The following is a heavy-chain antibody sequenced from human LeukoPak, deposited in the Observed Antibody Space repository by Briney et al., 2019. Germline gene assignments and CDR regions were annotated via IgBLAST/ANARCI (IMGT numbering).Heavy chain of an antibody. CDR1: GGSITSYS. Sequence: SETLSLTCTVSGGSITSYSWTWIRQPPGKGLEWIGYIYTSGSTNYNPSLKSRVTISVDTSKNQFSLKLSSVTAADTAVYYCARHRIYSSSSIALDSWGRGSLVTVSS. CDR2: IYTSGST. J-gene: IGHJ4*02. CDR3: ARHRIYSSSSIALDS. D-gene: IGHD6-6*01. V-gene: IGHV4-4*09.